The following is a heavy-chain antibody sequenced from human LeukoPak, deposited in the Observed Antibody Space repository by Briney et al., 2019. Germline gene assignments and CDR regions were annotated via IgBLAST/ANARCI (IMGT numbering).Heavy chain of an antibody. CDR3: ARDSYGMDV. V-gene: IGHV4-39*07. CDR2: IYYSGST. Sequence: PSETLSLTCTVSGGSISSSSYYWGWIRQPPGKGLEWIGSIYYSGSTYYNPSLKSRVTISVDRSKNQFSLKLSSVTAADTAVYCCARDSYGMDVWGQGTTVTVSS. CDR1: GGSISSSSYY. J-gene: IGHJ6*02.